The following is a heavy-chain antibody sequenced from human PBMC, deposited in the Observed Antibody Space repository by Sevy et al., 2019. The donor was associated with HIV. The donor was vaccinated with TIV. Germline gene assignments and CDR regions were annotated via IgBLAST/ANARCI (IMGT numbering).Heavy chain of an antibody. CDR1: GFTFNDYN. Sequence: GSLRLSCAASGFTFNDYNLSWIRQAPGKGLEWVSYISTSTSTTTIYYTDSVKGRFTISRDNAKNSLYLQMNSLRAEDTAVYYCARLCTGFIYYYYYGMDVWGQGTTVTVSS. CDR2: ISTSTSTTTI. J-gene: IGHJ6*02. D-gene: IGHD2-2*01. V-gene: IGHV3-11*04. CDR3: ARLCTGFIYYYYYGMDV.